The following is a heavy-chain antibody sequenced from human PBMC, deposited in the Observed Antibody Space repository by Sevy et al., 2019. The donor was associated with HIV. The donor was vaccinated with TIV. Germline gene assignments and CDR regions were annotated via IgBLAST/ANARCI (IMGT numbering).Heavy chain of an antibody. V-gene: IGHV3-9*01. CDR1: GFTFDDYA. J-gene: IGHJ5*02. CDR2: ISWNSGSI. D-gene: IGHD3-9*01. CDR3: AKSPRYDTVTGSFDP. Sequence: GGCLRLSCAASGFTFDDYAMHWVRQAPGKGLEWVSGISWNSGSIGYADSVKGRFTISRDNAKNSLYLQMNSLRAEDTALYYCAKSPRYDTVTGSFDPWGQGTLVTVSS.